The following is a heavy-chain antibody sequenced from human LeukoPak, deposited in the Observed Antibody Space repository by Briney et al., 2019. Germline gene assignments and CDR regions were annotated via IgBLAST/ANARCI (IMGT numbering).Heavy chain of an antibody. V-gene: IGHV1-18*01. CDR3: ARSPRGSDYYFDY. Sequence: EASVKVSCKASGGTFSSYAISWVRQAPGQGLEWMGWISAYNGNTNYAQKLQGRVTMTTDTSTSTAYMELRSLRSDDTAVYYCARSPRGSDYYFDYWGQGTLVTVSS. CDR2: ISAYNGNT. CDR1: GGTFSSYA. J-gene: IGHJ4*02. D-gene: IGHD1-26*01.